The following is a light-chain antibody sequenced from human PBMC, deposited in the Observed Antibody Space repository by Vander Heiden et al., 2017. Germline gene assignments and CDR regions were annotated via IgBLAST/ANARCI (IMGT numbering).Light chain of an antibody. J-gene: IGKJ4*01. CDR1: QSVFSSY. CDR3: QQYGISPLT. Sequence: MLTQSPATLSSSPGGEATPFCSPGQSVFSSYLAWYQQKPGQVPRRLIYGASSRATTIPDRFSGSGSGTDFTLTISRLEPEDFAVYYCQQYGISPLTFGGGTKVEIK. CDR2: GAS. V-gene: IGKV3-20*01.